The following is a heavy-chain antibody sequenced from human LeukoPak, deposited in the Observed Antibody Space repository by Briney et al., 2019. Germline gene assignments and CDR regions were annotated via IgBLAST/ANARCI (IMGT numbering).Heavy chain of an antibody. CDR3: ARARVQIWSYVGTFDS. V-gene: IGHV3-30-3*01. J-gene: IGHJ4*02. D-gene: IGHD5-18*01. CDR1: GFTLTSYT. CDR2: VSYDGTKI. Sequence: GGSLRLSCATSGFTLTSYTMHWVRQAPGKGLEWVAVVSYDGTKISYADSVKGRFTMSRDISKNTLYLQMNSLKPEDSALYYCARARVQIWSYVGTFDSWGQGTLVTVCS.